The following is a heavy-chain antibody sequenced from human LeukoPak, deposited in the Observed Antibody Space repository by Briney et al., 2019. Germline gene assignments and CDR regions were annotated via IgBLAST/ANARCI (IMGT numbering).Heavy chain of an antibody. V-gene: IGHV4-39*07. CDR1: GDSITGYY. CDR3: ATTGPKWELLERSFDY. CDR2: IYYTGNT. D-gene: IGHD1-26*01. J-gene: IGHJ4*02. Sequence: PSETLSLTCTVSGDSITGYYWGWIRQPPGKGLEWIGNIYYTGNTYYNASLKSRVTISVDTSKNQFSLKVISMTAADTAVYYCATTGPKWELLERSFDYWGQGTLVTVSS.